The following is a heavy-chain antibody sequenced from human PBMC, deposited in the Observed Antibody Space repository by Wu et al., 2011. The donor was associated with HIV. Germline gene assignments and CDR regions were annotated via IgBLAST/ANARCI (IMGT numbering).Heavy chain of an antibody. CDR2: IDPRDGET. J-gene: IGHJ4*02. CDR1: DTDSVNYP. CDR3: LAGYAIMGSF. D-gene: IGHD2-2*01. V-gene: IGHV1-24*01. Sequence: QVQLVQSGAEVKKPGAQLRSPARFPDTDSVNYPIHWVRQTTRKGLEWMGGIDPRDGETLNTRKFLGRLTMTKDTSTGTAYMDLSTLTSDDTALYYCLAGYAIMGSFWGQGTLVTVSS.